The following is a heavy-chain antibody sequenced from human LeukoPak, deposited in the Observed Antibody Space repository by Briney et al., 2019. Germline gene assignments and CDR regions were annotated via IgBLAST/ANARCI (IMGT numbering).Heavy chain of an antibody. D-gene: IGHD2-2*01. Sequence: SQTLSLTSTVSGGSISSGSYYWSWIRQPAGKGLEWIGRIYTSGSTNYNPSLKSRVTISVDTSKNQFSLKLSSVTAADTAVYYCARALGYCSSTSCYDAFDIWGQGTMVTVSS. CDR3: ARALGYCSSTSCYDAFDI. CDR1: GGSISSGSYY. V-gene: IGHV4-61*02. CDR2: IYTSGST. J-gene: IGHJ3*02.